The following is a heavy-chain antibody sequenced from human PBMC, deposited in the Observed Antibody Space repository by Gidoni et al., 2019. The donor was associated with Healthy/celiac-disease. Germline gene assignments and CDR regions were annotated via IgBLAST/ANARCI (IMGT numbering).Heavy chain of an antibody. Sequence: QAQLVQSGAEVKKPGASVKVYCQASGYTFTSYGISWVRQAPGQGLEWRGWISAYNGNTNYAQKLQVRVTMTTDTSTSTAYMELRSLRSDDTSVYYCARDIGSGYYPLFDYWGQGTLVTVSS. CDR2: ISAYNGNT. J-gene: IGHJ4*02. D-gene: IGHD3-22*01. CDR1: GYTFTSYG. V-gene: IGHV1-18*04. CDR3: ARDIGSGYYPLFDY.